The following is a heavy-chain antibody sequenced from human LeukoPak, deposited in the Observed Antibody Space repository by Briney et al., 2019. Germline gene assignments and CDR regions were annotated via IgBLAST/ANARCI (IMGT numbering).Heavy chain of an antibody. Sequence: PGGSLRLSCAASGLTFDMYWLTWVRQAPGKGLEWVSSISSSSSYIYYADSVKGRFTISRDNAKNSLYLQMNSLRAEDTAVYYCARDTSAAGHDAFDIWGQGTMVTVSS. CDR2: ISSSSSYI. CDR3: ARDTSAAGHDAFDI. V-gene: IGHV3-21*01. J-gene: IGHJ3*02. CDR1: GLTFDMYW. D-gene: IGHD6-13*01.